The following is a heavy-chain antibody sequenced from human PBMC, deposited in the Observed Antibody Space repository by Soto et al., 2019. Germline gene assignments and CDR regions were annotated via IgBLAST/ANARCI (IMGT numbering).Heavy chain of an antibody. Sequence: ASVKVSCKASGGTFSSYAISWVRQAPGQGLEWMGGIIPIFGTANYAQKFQGRVTITADESTSTAYMELSSLRSEDTAVYYCARDHLGYTAVDAFDIWGQGTMVTVSS. D-gene: IGHD5-12*01. CDR3: ARDHLGYTAVDAFDI. J-gene: IGHJ3*02. CDR2: IIPIFGTA. V-gene: IGHV1-69*13. CDR1: GGTFSSYA.